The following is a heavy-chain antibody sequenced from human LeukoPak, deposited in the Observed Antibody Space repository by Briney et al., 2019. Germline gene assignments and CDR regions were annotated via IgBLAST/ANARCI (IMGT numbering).Heavy chain of an antibody. J-gene: IGHJ5*02. CDR3: ARGHDFWSGYQSIPNWFDP. D-gene: IGHD3-3*01. CDR1: GGPISSGGYS. CDR2: IYHSGST. Sequence: SETLSLTCAVSGGPISSGGYSWSWIRQPPGKGLEWIGYIYHSGSTYYNPSLKSRVTISVDRSKNQFSLKLSSVTAADTAVYYCARGHDFWSGYQSIPNWFDPWGQETLVTVSS. V-gene: IGHV4-30-2*01.